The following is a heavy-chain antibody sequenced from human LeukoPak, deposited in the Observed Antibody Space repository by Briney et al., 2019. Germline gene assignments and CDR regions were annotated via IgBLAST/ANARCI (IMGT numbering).Heavy chain of an antibody. D-gene: IGHD2-8*01. Sequence: SETLSLTCTVSGDSTSNFYWNWIRQSLGKGLEWIGNIHYSGSSVYNPSLKSRGTISIDTSRRQFFLKLNSVTAADTAIYFCALAPNSNWFDFWGPGILVTVSS. V-gene: IGHV4-59*03. CDR2: IHYSGSS. CDR1: GDSTSNFY. J-gene: IGHJ5*01. CDR3: ALAPNSNWFDF.